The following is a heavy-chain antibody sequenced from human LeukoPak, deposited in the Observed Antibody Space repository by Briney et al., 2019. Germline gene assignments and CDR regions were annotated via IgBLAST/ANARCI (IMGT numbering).Heavy chain of an antibody. Sequence: GGSLRLSCAASGFTFSDYYMHWVRHAPGKGLLWISHINGDGSRPGYADSVKGRFTISRDNAKNILYLQMNSLRAEDTAVYYCSRGTYPYSSDHWGQGALVTVSS. D-gene: IGHD3-10*01. CDR1: GFTFSDYY. CDR2: INGDGSRP. CDR3: SRGTYPYSSDH. V-gene: IGHV3-74*01. J-gene: IGHJ4*02.